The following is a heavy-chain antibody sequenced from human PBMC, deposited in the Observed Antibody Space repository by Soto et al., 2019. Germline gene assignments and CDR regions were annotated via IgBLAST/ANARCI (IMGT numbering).Heavy chain of an antibody. D-gene: IGHD1-26*01. CDR2: ISSSGSTI. J-gene: IGHJ6*02. CDR3: ARDLYSGSYYEYYYYYGMDV. CDR1: GFTFSDYY. Sequence: QVQLVESGGGLVKPGGSLRLSCAASGFTFSDYYMSWIRQAPGKGLEWVSYISSSGSTIYYADSVKGRFTISRDNAKNSLYLQMNRLRPEDTAVYDCARDLYSGSYYEYYYYYGMDVWGQGNTVTVSS. V-gene: IGHV3-11*01.